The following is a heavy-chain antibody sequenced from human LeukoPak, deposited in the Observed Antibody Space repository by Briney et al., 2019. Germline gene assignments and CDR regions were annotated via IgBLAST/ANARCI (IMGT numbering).Heavy chain of an antibody. V-gene: IGHV3-23*01. J-gene: IGHJ4*02. D-gene: IGHD1-26*01. CDR1: GFDLTRHA. Sequence: GGSLRLSCAASGFDLTRHAMSWVRQAPGKGLEWVSAISGSGGSTYYADSVKGRFTISRDNSKNTLYLQMNSLRAEDTAVYYCAKEGEVGATGFDYWGQGTLVTVSS. CDR3: AKEGEVGATGFDY. CDR2: ISGSGGST.